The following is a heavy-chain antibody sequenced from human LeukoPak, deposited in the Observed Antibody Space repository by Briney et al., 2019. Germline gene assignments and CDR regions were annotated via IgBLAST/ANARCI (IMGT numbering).Heavy chain of an antibody. CDR3: VRHDGRGGATMGAFDS. CDR1: AASISSSSHH. V-gene: IGHV4-39*01. D-gene: IGHD4/OR15-4a*01. J-gene: IGHJ5*01. Sequence: SETLSLTCTVSAASISSSSHHWGWIRQSPGKGLEWIGSVYYGRTTYYSPSLDSRVTISLDTSANQFSLQLNSVTAAETAVYYCVRHDGRGGATMGAFDSWGQGSLVTVSS. CDR2: VYYGRTT.